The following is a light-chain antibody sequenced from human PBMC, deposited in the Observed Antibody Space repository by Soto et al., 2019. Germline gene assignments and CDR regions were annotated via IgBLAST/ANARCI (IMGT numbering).Light chain of an antibody. CDR3: SSYAGSNNLV. CDR2: EVN. V-gene: IGLV2-8*01. Sequence: QSVLTQPPSASGSPGQSVTISSTGTSSDVGGYSYVSWYQQHPGKAPKLMIYEVNKRPSGVPDRFSGSKSGNTASLTVSGLQAEDEADYYCSSYAGSNNLVFGGGTKLTVL. J-gene: IGLJ2*01. CDR1: SSDVGGYSY.